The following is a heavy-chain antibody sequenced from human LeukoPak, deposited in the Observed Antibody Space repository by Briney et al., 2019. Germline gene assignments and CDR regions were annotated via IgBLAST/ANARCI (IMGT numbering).Heavy chain of an antibody. V-gene: IGHV1-69*04. CDR1: GGTFSSYA. Sequence: AASVKDSCKASGGTFSSYAISWVRQAPGQGLEWMGRIIPILGIANYAQKFQGRVTITADKSTSTAYMELSSLRSEDTAVYYCARGVIPDYWGQGTLVTVSS. CDR2: IIPILGIA. J-gene: IGHJ4*02. CDR3: ARGVIPDY. D-gene: IGHD3-16*02.